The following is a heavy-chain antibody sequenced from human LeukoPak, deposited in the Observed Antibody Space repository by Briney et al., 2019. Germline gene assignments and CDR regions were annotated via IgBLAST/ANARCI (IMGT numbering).Heavy chain of an antibody. CDR3: ARGVEPLAANTLAY. J-gene: IGHJ4*02. CDR2: LYSDGNT. D-gene: IGHD1-14*01. V-gene: IGHV3-53*01. Sequence: GGSLRLSCAASGFTAITNDMTWVRQAPGKGLEWVSILYSDGNTKYADSVQGRFTISRDNSKNTLYLEMNSPSPDDTAVYYCARGVEPLAANTLAYWGQGTLVTVSS. CDR1: GFTAITND.